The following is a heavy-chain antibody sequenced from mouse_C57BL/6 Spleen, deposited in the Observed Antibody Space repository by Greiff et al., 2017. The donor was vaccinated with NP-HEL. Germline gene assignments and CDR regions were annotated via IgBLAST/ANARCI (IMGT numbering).Heavy chain of an antibody. V-gene: IGHV7-3*01. CDR2: IRNKANGYTT. D-gene: IGHD1-2*01. Sequence: EVKLVESGGGLVQPGGSLSLSCAASGFTFTDYYMSWVRQPPGKALEWLGFIRNKANGYTTEYSASVKGRFTISRDNSQSILYLQMNALRAEDSATYYCASHLRLYFDYWGQGTTLTVSS. CDR3: ASHLRLYFDY. J-gene: IGHJ2*01. CDR1: GFTFTDYY.